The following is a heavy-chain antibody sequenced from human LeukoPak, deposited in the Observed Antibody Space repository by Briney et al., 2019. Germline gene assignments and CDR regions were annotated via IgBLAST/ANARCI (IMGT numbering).Heavy chain of an antibody. V-gene: IGHV3-30*02. J-gene: IGHJ4*02. D-gene: IGHD6-19*01. CDR3: AKLRVGSGWSEEGPKVRWVKDY. Sequence: PGGSLRLSCAASGFTFSNYGMHWVRQAPGKGLEWVAFIRCDGSNKYYADSVKGRFTISRDNSKNTLYLQMNSLRAEDTAVYYCAKLRVGSGWSEEGPKVRWVKDYWGQGTLVTVSS. CDR1: GFTFSNYG. CDR2: IRCDGSNK.